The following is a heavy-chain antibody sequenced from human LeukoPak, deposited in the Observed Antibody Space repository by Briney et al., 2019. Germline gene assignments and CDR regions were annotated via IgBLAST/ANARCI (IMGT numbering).Heavy chain of an antibody. CDR3: ARGPKTYYYDSSGYYYVY. CDR1: GGSFSGYY. Sequence: SETLSLTCAVYGGSFSGYYWSWIRQPPGKGLEWIGEINHSGSTNYNPALRSRVTISVDTSKNQFSLKLSSVTAADTAVYYCARGPKTYYYDSSGYYYVYWGQGTLVTVSS. V-gene: IGHV4-34*01. CDR2: INHSGST. D-gene: IGHD3-22*01. J-gene: IGHJ4*02.